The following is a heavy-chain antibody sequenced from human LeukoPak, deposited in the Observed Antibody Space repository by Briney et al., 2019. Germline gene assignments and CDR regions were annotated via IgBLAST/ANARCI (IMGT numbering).Heavy chain of an antibody. CDR3: AREGLSSSWGYYMDV. J-gene: IGHJ6*03. Sequence: GGSLRLSCAASGFTFSSYEMNWVRQAPGKGLEWVSYISSSGSTIYYADSVKGRFTISRDNAKNSLYLQMNSLRAEDTAVYYCAREGLSSSWGYYMDVWGKGTTVTVSS. CDR1: GFTFSSYE. V-gene: IGHV3-48*03. CDR2: ISSSGSTI. D-gene: IGHD6-6*01.